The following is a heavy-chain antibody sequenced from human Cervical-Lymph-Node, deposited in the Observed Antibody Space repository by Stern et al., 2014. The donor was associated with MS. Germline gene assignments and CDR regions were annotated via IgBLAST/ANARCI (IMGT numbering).Heavy chain of an antibody. D-gene: IGHD2-15*01. V-gene: IGHV5-51*01. J-gene: IGHJ4*02. Sequence: VQLMQSGAEVKKPGESLKISCKGSGYSFSSHWIGWVRQMPGKGPEWMGIIYPDDSDTRYSPSFKGQVTISADKSISTAFLQWSSLKASDSAMYYCARTVCSGGSCYTVPFDYWGQGTLVTVSS. CDR3: ARTVCSGGSCYTVPFDY. CDR1: GYSFSSHW. CDR2: IYPDDSDT.